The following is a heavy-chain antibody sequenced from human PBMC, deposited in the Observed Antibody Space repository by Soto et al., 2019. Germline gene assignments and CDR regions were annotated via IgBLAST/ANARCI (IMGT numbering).Heavy chain of an antibody. D-gene: IGHD3-3*01. V-gene: IGHV4-59*01. CDR2: TYYSGST. Sequence: QVQLQESGPGLVKPSETLSLTCTVSGGSISSYYWSWIRQPPGKGLEWIGFTYYSGSTTYNPSLKSRVTISVDTSNTQFSLELSSGTAADTAVYYCARDRYDHFWSGYEYYYYGMDVWGQGTTVTVSS. CDR1: GGSISSYY. CDR3: ARDRYDHFWSGYEYYYYGMDV. J-gene: IGHJ6*02.